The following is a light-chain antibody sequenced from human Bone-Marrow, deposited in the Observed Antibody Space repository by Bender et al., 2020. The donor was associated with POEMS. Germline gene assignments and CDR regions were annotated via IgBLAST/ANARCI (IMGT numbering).Light chain of an antibody. CDR1: SSNIGSHT. CDR3: VAWDASLNGWV. V-gene: IGLV1-44*01. J-gene: IGLJ3*02. CDR2: GNN. Sequence: QSVLTQPPSASGTPGQRVVISCSGSSSNIGSHTVNWYQHLPGTAPKLLIFGNNQRPSGVPDRFSGSKSGTSASLAITGLQSDDEAIYFCVAWDASLNGWVFGGGTKLTVL.